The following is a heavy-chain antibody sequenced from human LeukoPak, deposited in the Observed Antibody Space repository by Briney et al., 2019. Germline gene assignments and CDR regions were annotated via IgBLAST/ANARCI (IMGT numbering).Heavy chain of an antibody. CDR1: RFTFSSYA. V-gene: IGHV3-23*01. J-gene: IGHJ3*02. Sequence: PGGSLRLSCAASRFTFSSYAMSWVRQAPGKGLEWVSAISGSGGSTYYADSVKGRFTISRDNSKNTLYLQMNSLRAEDTAVYYCAKVREQWLVGNDAFDIWGQGTMVTVSS. D-gene: IGHD6-19*01. CDR2: ISGSGGST. CDR3: AKVREQWLVGNDAFDI.